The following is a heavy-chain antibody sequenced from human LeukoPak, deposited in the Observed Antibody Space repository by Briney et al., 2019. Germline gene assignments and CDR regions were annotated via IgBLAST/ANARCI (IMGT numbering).Heavy chain of an antibody. D-gene: IGHD2/OR15-2a*01. J-gene: IGHJ4*02. V-gene: IGHV3-23*01. Sequence: PGGSLRLSCAASGFTFSSYAMSWVRQAPGKGLEWVSAISGSGGSTYYADSVKGRFTVSRDNSMDTLSLQTNSLRAEDTAVYYCAKGGPVYNSNWFIPFDYWGQGTLVTVSS. CDR1: GFTFSSYA. CDR2: ISGSGGST. CDR3: AKGGPVYNSNWFIPFDY.